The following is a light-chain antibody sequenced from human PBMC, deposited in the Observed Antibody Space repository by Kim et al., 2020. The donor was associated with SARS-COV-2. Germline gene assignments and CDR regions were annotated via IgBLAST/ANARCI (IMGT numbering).Light chain of an antibody. CDR2: KVS. CDR1: QSLGYSDGNIY. V-gene: IGKV2-30*01. CDR3: MQGTHWPFT. Sequence: PASTSSRSSQSLGYSDGNIYLNWFHQRPGQSPRRLIYKVSNRDSGVPDRFSGSGSGTDFTLQISRVEAEDVGVYYCMQGTHWPFTFGPGTKVDIK. J-gene: IGKJ3*01.